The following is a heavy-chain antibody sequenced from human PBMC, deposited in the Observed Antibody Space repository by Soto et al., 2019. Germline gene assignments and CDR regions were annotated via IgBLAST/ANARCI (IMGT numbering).Heavy chain of an antibody. J-gene: IGHJ4*02. V-gene: IGHV3-23*01. CDR3: AKDFEVGGYDPPSTYYFDY. CDR1: GFTFSSYA. Sequence: GGSLRLSCAASGFTFSSYAMSWVRQAPGKGLEWVSAISGSGGSTYYADSVKGRFTISRDNSKNTLYLQMNSLRAEDTAVYYCAKDFEVGGYDPPSTYYFDYWGQGTLVIVSS. D-gene: IGHD5-12*01. CDR2: ISGSGGST.